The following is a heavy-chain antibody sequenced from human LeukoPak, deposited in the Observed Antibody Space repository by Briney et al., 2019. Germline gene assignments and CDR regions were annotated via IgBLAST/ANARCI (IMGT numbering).Heavy chain of an antibody. CDR1: GGSISSSSYY. D-gene: IGHD3-3*01. V-gene: IGHV4-39*01. CDR3: ARHLRFLEWYIGYYYYYYMDV. CDR2: IYYSGST. Sequence: SETLSLTCIVSGGSISSSSYYWGWIRQPPGKGLEWIGSIYYSGSTYYNPSLKSRVTISVDTSKNQFSLKLSSVTAADTAVYYCARHLRFLEWYIGYYYYYYMDVWGKGTTVTVSS. J-gene: IGHJ6*03.